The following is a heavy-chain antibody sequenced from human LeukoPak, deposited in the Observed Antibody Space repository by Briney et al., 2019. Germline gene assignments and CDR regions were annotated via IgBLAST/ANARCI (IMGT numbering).Heavy chain of an antibody. D-gene: IGHD2-2*01. V-gene: IGHV3-23*01. CDR1: GFTFSSYA. Sequence: GGSLRLSCAASGFTFSSYAMTWVRQAPGMGLEWVSIVTSGGGGYTFYADSVKGRFTISRDNSKNTLYMQMNSLRVEDTAVYYCAKRGLSTLYYFDYWGQGILVAVSS. J-gene: IGHJ4*02. CDR3: AKRGLSTLYYFDY. CDR2: TSGGGGYT.